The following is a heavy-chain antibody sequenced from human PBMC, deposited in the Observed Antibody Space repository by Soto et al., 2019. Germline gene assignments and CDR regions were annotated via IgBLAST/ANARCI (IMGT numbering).Heavy chain of an antibody. J-gene: IGHJ4*02. CDR1: GYTFTSYG. D-gene: IGHD3-16*01. Sequence: QVQLVQSGAEVKKPGASVKVSCKASGYTFTSYGISWVRQAPGQGLEWMGWISAYNGNTNYAQKLQGRVTMTTDTTTSTAYMELRSLRSDDTAVYYCAGDLGTMITFGGPTSVYWGQGTLVTVSS. CDR2: ISAYNGNT. V-gene: IGHV1-18*01. CDR3: AGDLGTMITFGGPTSVY.